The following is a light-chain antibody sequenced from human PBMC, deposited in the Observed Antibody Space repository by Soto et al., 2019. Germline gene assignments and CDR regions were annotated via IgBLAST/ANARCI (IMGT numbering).Light chain of an antibody. J-gene: IGKJ5*01. Sequence: EIVMTQSPATLSVSTGERATLSCRASQSISTNLAWYHQKPGQAPRLLIYGASTRATGIPARFSGSGSGTEFTLTISSLQSEDFAVYYCQQYYDWPITFGQGTRLEIK. V-gene: IGKV3-15*01. CDR2: GAS. CDR3: QQYYDWPIT. CDR1: QSISTN.